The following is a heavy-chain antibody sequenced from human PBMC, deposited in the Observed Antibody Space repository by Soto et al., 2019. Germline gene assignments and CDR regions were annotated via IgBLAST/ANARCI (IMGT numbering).Heavy chain of an antibody. J-gene: IGHJ4*02. D-gene: IGHD3-3*01. CDR2: IKSKTDGGTT. CDR1: GFTFSNAW. Sequence: EVQLVESGGGLVKPGGSLRLSCAGSGFTFSNAWMGWVRQTPGKGLEWVGRIKSKTDGGTTEYAASVKGRFTISRDDSNNTLYLQMNSLKTEDTAVYYCTTVSGHSDYLAYWGQGTLVTVSS. V-gene: IGHV3-15*01. CDR3: TTVSGHSDYLAY.